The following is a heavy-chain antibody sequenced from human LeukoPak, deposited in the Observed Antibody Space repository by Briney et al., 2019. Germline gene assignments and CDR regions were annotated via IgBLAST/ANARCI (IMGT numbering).Heavy chain of an antibody. Sequence: GGSLRLSCADSGFAVSSKYMNWVRQAPGKGLEWVTVIYLDGRADYADSVKGRFTISSDNSKNTVYLQMNSLKDEDTAVYYCARDAETSLANWGQGTLVTV. D-gene: IGHD5-24*01. V-gene: IGHV3-66*01. CDR3: ARDAETSLAN. CDR1: GFAVSSKY. CDR2: IYLDGRA. J-gene: IGHJ4*02.